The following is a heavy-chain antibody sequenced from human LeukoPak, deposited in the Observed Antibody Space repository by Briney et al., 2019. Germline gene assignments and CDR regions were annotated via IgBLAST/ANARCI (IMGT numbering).Heavy chain of an antibody. CDR3: ARVELLGSFDY. CDR2: INSDGSST. D-gene: IGHD2/OR15-2a*01. CDR1: GFTFSSYW. J-gene: IGHJ4*02. V-gene: IGHV3-74*01. Sequence: GGSLRLSCAASGFTFSSYWMHWVRQAPGKGLVWVSRINSDGSSTSYADSVKGRFTISRDNAKNTLYLQMNSLRAEDTAVYYCARVELLGSFDYWGQGTLVTVSS.